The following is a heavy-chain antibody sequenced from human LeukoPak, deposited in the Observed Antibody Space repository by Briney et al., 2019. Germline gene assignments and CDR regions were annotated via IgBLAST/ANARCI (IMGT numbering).Heavy chain of an antibody. Sequence: PGGSLRLSCAASGFTVSGTYMTWVRQAPGKGLEWVSSIYGAESTNYADSVKGRFTISRDNSKNTLYLQMSSLRVEDTAVYYCATRYNYYYLGHWGQGTLVTVSS. CDR2: IYGAEST. J-gene: IGHJ4*02. CDR3: ATRYNYYYLGH. CDR1: GFTVSGTY. D-gene: IGHD5-18*01. V-gene: IGHV3-53*01.